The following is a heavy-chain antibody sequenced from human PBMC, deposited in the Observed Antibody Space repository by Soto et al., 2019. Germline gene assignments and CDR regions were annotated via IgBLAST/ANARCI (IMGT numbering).Heavy chain of an antibody. CDR2: IYYSGST. J-gene: IGHJ4*02. V-gene: IGHV4-39*07. Sequence: SETLSLTCTVSGGSISSSSYYWGWIRQPPGKGLEWIGSIYYSGSTYYNPSLKSRVTISVDTSKNQFSLKLSSVTAADTAVYYCASLRGDYYDSSGYYYDYWGQGTLVTVSS. D-gene: IGHD3-22*01. CDR1: GGSISSSSYY. CDR3: ASLRGDYYDSSGYYYDY.